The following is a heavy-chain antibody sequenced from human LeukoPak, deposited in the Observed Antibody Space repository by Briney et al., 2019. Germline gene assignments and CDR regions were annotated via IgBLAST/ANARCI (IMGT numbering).Heavy chain of an antibody. D-gene: IGHD3-10*01. CDR2: INPNSGGT. CDR1: EYTFTGYY. CDR3: ARGYYYYGSGSSHDDY. Sequence: GASVKVSCKASEYTFTGYYMHLVRQAPGQGLEWMGWINPNSGGTNYAQKFQGRVTMTRDTSISTAYMELSRLRSDDTAVYYCARGYYYYGSGSSHDDYWGQGTLVTVSS. V-gene: IGHV1-2*02. J-gene: IGHJ4*02.